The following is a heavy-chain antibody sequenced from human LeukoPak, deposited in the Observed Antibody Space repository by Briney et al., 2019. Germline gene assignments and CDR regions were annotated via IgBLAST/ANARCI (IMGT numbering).Heavy chain of an antibody. CDR3: ARETSQKGAHYMDV. CDR1: GGSISSGGYY. CDR2: IYTSGNT. J-gene: IGHJ6*03. Sequence: PSQTLSLTCTVSGGSISSGGYYWRWIRQPAGKGLEWIGRIYTSGNTNYNPSLKSRATISVDTSKNQFSLKLTSVTAADTAVYYCARETSQKGAHYMDVWGKGTTVTISS. D-gene: IGHD3-16*01. V-gene: IGHV4-61*02.